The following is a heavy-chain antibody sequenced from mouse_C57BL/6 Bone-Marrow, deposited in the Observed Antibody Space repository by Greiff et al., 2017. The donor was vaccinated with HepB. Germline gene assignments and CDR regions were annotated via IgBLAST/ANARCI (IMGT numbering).Heavy chain of an antibody. CDR3: ARGYYGSSYVDY. D-gene: IGHD1-1*01. J-gene: IGHJ2*01. CDR1: GYTFTSYW. V-gene: IGHV1-50*01. Sequence: VKLQQPGAELVKPGASVKLSCKASGYTFTSYWMQWVKQRPGQGLEWIGEIDPSDSYTNYNQTFKGKATLTVDTSSSTAYMQLSSLTSEDSAVYYCARGYYGSSYVDYWGQGTTLTVSA. CDR2: IDPSDSYT.